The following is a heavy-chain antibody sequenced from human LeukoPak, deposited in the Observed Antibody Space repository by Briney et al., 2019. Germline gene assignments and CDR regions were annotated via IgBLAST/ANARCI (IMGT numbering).Heavy chain of an antibody. Sequence: KTSETLSLTCTVSGGSIGRSPYYWGWIRQPPGKALEWIGSIYFTGDTYYSPSLKSRVTISVDTFKNQFSLNLSSVTAADTAVYYCARHAGMTLVSFYLDYWALGTLVTVSS. CDR2: IYFTGDT. CDR1: GGSIGRSPYY. V-gene: IGHV4-39*01. CDR3: ARHAGMTLVSFYLDY. J-gene: IGHJ4*02. D-gene: IGHD4/OR15-4a*01.